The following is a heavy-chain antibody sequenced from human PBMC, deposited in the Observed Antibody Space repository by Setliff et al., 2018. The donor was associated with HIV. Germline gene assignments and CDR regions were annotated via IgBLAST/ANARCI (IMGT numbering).Heavy chain of an antibody. V-gene: IGHV3-33*08. CDR3: ARDPPGSGFHLDY. Sequence: GGSLRLSCAASGFTFSSYGMHWVRQAPGKGLEWVAMIWADEITKLYADSVKGRFTISRDNSKNTMYLQMNTLRVEDTAVYYCARDPPGSGFHLDYWGQGTPVTVSS. CDR1: GFTFSSYG. CDR2: IWADEITK. J-gene: IGHJ4*02. D-gene: IGHD5-12*01.